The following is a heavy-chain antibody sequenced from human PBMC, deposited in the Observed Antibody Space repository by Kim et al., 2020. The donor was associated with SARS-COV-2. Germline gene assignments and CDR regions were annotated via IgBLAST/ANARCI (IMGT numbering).Heavy chain of an antibody. V-gene: IGHV3-74*01. CDR2: T. CDR3: ARASSGYYLRY. Sequence: TSYADSVKGRFTISRDNAKNTLYLQMNSLRAEDTAVYYCARASSGYYLRYWGQGTLVTVSS. J-gene: IGHJ4*02. D-gene: IGHD3-22*01.